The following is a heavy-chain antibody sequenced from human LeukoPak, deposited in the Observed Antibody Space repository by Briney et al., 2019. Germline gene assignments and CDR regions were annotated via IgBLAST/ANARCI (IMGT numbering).Heavy chain of an antibody. J-gene: IGHJ4*02. Sequence: GGSLRLSCAVSGFSFDDYAMHWVRQVPGKGLEWVSGISWNSDNIGYADSVKGRFTTSRDNAKNSLYLQMNSLRAEDTAVYYCAKEGPYGDYSYYWGQGTLVTVSS. D-gene: IGHD4-17*01. CDR3: AKEGPYGDYSYY. V-gene: IGHV3-9*01. CDR2: ISWNSDNI. CDR1: GFSFDDYA.